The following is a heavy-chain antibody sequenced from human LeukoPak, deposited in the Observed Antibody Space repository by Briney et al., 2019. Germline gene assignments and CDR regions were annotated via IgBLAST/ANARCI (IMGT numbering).Heavy chain of an antibody. CDR1: GFTFSNYA. CDR3: ARDLDRYCSSSSCHSADY. CDR2: ISYAGSNK. D-gene: IGHD2-2*01. V-gene: IGHV3-30-3*01. J-gene: IGHJ4*02. Sequence: GRSLRLSCAASGFTFSNYAMYWVRQAPGKGLEGVALISYAGSNKYYADSVKGRFTISRDNSKNTLYLQMSSLRVEDTAVYYCARDLDRYCSSSSCHSADYWGQGTLVTVSS.